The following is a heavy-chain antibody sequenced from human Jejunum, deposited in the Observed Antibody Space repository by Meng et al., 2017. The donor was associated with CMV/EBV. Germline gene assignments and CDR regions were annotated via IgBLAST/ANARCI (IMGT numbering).Heavy chain of an antibody. CDR3: ARGNQHLDY. CDR1: GYSFSNYG. CDR2: ISVYNGNT. Sequence: SCRASGYSFSNYGLTWVRQAPGQGLEWMGWISVYNGNTNYAQKFEDRITMTIDTLTKTGYLEVRSLRPDDTAVYYCARGNQHLDYWGQGSLVTVSS. V-gene: IGHV1-18*01. J-gene: IGHJ4*02.